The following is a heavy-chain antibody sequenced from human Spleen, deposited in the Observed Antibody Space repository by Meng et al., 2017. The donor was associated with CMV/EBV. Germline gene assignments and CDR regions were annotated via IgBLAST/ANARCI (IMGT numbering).Heavy chain of an antibody. CDR3: ARGGGTAVFGVVLPPDY. CDR2: IYYSEST. D-gene: IGHD3-3*01. CDR1: SISNNNYY. V-gene: IGHV4-31*02. J-gene: IGHJ4*02. Sequence: SISNNNYYWSWIRQYPGRGLECNGYIYYSESTYYNPSLTSRASISIDTSKNQFSLRLSSVTAADTALYYCARGGGTAVFGVVLPPDYWGQGTLVTVSS.